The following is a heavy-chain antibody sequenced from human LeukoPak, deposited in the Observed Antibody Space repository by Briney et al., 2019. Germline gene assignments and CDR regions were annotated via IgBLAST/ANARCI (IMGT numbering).Heavy chain of an antibody. D-gene: IGHD2-2*01. J-gene: IGHJ3*02. CDR3: ARVVPAAQEKTRGAFDI. Sequence: ASVKVSCKASGYTFTSYAMHWVRQAPGQRLEWVGWINAGNGNTKYSQKFQGRVTITRDTSASTAYMELSSLRSEDTAVYYCARVVPAAQEKTRGAFDIWGQGTMVTVSS. V-gene: IGHV1-3*01. CDR1: GYTFTSYA. CDR2: INAGNGNT.